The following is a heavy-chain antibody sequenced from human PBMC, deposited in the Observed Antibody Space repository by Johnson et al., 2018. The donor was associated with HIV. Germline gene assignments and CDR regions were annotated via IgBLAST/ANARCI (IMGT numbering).Heavy chain of an antibody. D-gene: IGHD1-26*01. CDR3: AKDMRQWELLDAFDI. V-gene: IGHV3-30*04. J-gene: IGHJ3*02. CDR2: ISYDGSNK. CDR1: GFTFSSYA. Sequence: QVQLVESGGGVVQPGRSLRLSCAASGFTFSSYAMHWVRQAPGKGLEWVAVISYDGSNKYYADSVTGRFTISRDNSKNTLYLQMNSLRAEDTAVYYCAKDMRQWELLDAFDIWGQGTMVTVSS.